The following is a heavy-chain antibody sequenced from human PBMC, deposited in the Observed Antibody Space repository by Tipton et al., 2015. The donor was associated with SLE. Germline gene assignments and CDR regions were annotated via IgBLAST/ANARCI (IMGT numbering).Heavy chain of an antibody. CDR2: IYYSGRT. CDR3: ARERIAVAGRDYYGMDV. J-gene: IGHJ6*02. Sequence: TLSLTCTVSGGSISSYYWSWIRQPPGKGLEWIGYIYYSGRTNYNPSLKSRVTISVDTSKNQFSLKLSSVTAADTAVYYCARERIAVAGRDYYGMDVWGQGTTVTVSS. CDR1: GGSISSYY. D-gene: IGHD6-19*01. V-gene: IGHV4-59*01.